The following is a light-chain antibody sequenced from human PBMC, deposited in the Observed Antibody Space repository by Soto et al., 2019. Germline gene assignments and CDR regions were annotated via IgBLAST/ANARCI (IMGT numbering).Light chain of an antibody. CDR3: GAWDRSLSAYG. CDR2: DDN. V-gene: IGLV1-51*01. Sequence: QSVPTQPPSVSAAPGQKVTISCSGSSSNIGGNSVSWYQQLPGTALKLLIYDDNKRPSGVPDRFSGSKSGTSATLGITGFQTGEEADYYWGAWDRSLSAYGFGSGTKVTV. CDR1: SSNIGGNS. J-gene: IGLJ1*01.